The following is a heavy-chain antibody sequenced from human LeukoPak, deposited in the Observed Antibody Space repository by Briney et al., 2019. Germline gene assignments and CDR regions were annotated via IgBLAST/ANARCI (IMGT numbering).Heavy chain of an antibody. CDR2: ITSDGGTT. CDR3: LRDATGAGDF. J-gene: IGHJ4*02. V-gene: IGHV3-64D*09. CDR1: GFTFSNYA. D-gene: IGHD3-10*01. Sequence: GGSLRLSCSASGFTFSNYAMHWVRQTPGKRLEYVSAITSDGGTTYYADSLKGRFTISRDNSKNTLYLQMSSLRTEDTAVYYCLRDATGAGDFWGQGTLVTASS.